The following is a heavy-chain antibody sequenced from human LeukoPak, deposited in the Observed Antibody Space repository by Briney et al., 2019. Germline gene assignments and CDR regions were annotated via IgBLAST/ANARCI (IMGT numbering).Heavy chain of an antibody. Sequence: GMSLRLSCAASGFTFSSYGMHWVRQTPGKGLEWVAVISYDGSNKYYADSVKGRFTISRDNSKNTLYLQMNSLRAEDTAVYYCAKDATGPAGSWGQGTLVTVSS. J-gene: IGHJ5*02. D-gene: IGHD1-14*01. CDR3: AKDATGPAGS. CDR2: ISYDGSNK. CDR1: GFTFSSYG. V-gene: IGHV3-30*18.